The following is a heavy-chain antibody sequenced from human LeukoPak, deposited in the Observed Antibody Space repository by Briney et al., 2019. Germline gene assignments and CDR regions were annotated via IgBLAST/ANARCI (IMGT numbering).Heavy chain of an antibody. Sequence: PSETLSLTCTVSGGSISSYYWSWIRQPAGKGLEWIGRIYTSGSTNYNPSLKSRVTISVDTSKNQFSLKLSSVTAADTAVYYCARQYSDILTGYHRGELYWYFDLWGRGTLVTVSS. V-gene: IGHV4-4*07. J-gene: IGHJ2*01. CDR3: ARQYSDILTGYHRGELYWYFDL. CDR1: GGSISSYY. CDR2: IYTSGST. D-gene: IGHD3-9*01.